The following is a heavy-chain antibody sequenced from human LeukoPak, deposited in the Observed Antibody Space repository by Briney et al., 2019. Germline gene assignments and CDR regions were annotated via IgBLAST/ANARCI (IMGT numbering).Heavy chain of an antibody. CDR2: INSDGSST. CDR1: GFTFSSYW. D-gene: IGHD1-1*01. Sequence: GGSLRLSCAASGFTFSSYWMHWVRQAPGKGLVWVSRINSDGSSTSYADSVKGRFTISRDNAKNSLYLQMNSLRAEDTALYYCAKGIDDGDNWFDPWGQGTLVTVSS. V-gene: IGHV3-74*01. CDR3: AKGIDDGDNWFDP. J-gene: IGHJ5*02.